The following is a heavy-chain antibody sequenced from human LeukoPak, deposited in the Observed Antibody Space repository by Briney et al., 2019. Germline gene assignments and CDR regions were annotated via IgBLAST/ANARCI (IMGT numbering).Heavy chain of an antibody. Sequence: GGSLRLSCAASGFTLSSYAMSWVRQAPGKGLEWVSGISGSGGSTYYADSVKGRFAISRDNSKNTLYVQMNSLRAEDTAVYYCAKGATLSTRMYYFDYWGQGTLVTVSS. V-gene: IGHV3-23*01. D-gene: IGHD2-15*01. CDR1: GFTLSSYA. J-gene: IGHJ4*02. CDR3: AKGATLSTRMYYFDY. CDR2: ISGSGGST.